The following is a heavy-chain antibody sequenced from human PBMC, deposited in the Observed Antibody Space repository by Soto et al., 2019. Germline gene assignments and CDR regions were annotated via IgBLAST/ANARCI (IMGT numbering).Heavy chain of an antibody. Sequence: GASVKVSCKASGGAFSSYTISWVRQAPGQGLEWMGRIIPILGIANYAQKCQGRVTITADKSTSTAYMELSSLRSEDTAVYSCATALGSCSSTICPQSYWG. CDR3: ATALGSCSSTICPQSY. CDR2: IIPILGIA. D-gene: IGHD2-2*01. J-gene: IGHJ4*01. CDR1: GGAFSSYT. V-gene: IGHV1-69*02.